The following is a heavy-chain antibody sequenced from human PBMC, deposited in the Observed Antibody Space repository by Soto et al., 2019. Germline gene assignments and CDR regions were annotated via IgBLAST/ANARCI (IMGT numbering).Heavy chain of an antibody. Sequence: ASVKVSCKASGYTFTGYYMHWVRQAPGQGLEWMGWINPNSGGTNYAQKFQGWVTMTRDTSISTAYMELSRLRSDDTAVYYCARGSHYDSKGAFDIWGQGTMVTVSS. D-gene: IGHD3-3*01. V-gene: IGHV1-2*04. CDR3: ARGSHYDSKGAFDI. J-gene: IGHJ3*02. CDR1: GYTFTGYY. CDR2: INPNSGGT.